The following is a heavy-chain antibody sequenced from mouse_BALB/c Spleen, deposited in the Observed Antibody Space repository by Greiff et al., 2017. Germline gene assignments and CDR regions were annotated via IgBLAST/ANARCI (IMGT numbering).Heavy chain of an antibody. CDR2: ISYSGST. CDR1: GYSITSDYA. V-gene: IGHV3-2*02. Sequence: EVQLVESGPGLVKPSQSLSLTCTVTGYSITSDYAWNWIRQFPGNKLEWMGYISYSGSTSYNPSLKSRISITRDTSKNQFFLQLNSVTTEDTATYYCARSGIHYYGPFAYWGQGTLVTVSA. D-gene: IGHD1-2*01. J-gene: IGHJ3*01. CDR3: ARSGIHYYGPFAY.